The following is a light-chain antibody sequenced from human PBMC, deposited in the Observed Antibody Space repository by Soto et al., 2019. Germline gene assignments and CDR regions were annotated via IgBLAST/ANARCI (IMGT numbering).Light chain of an antibody. CDR2: EVS. CDR1: SRDVGGYNY. V-gene: IGLV2-14*01. Sequence: QSALTQPASVSGSPGQSITISCTGTSRDVGGYNYVSWHQQHPGKAPKVIITEVSNRPSGVSNRFSGSKSGNTASLTISGLQAEDEADYYCCSYAGSYTLYVFGTGTKLTVL. CDR3: CSYAGSYTLYV. J-gene: IGLJ1*01.